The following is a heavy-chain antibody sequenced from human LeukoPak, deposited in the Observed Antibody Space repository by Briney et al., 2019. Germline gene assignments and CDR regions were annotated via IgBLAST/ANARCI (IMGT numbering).Heavy chain of an antibody. CDR3: ARVLYSGYDKDYFDY. CDR2: INPNSGGT. D-gene: IGHD5-12*01. CDR1: GYTFTGYY. J-gene: IGHJ4*02. Sequence: ASVKVSCKASGYTFTGYYMHWVRQAPRQGLEWMGWINPNSGGTNYAQKFQGRVTMTRDTSISTAYMELSRLRSDDTAVYYCARVLYSGYDKDYFDYWGQGTLVTVSS. V-gene: IGHV1-2*02.